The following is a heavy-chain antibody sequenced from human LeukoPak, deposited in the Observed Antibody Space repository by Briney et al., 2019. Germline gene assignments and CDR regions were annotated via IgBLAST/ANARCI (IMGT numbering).Heavy chain of an antibody. J-gene: IGHJ5*02. D-gene: IGHD3-10*01. Sequence: PGGSVRLSCPASGFTFSRYSMNWVRQAPGKGREWVSSISSSSSYIYYADSVKGRFTISRDNAKNSLYLQMNSLRAEDTAVYYCARPMVRGVNWFDPWGQGTLVTVSS. CDR1: GFTFSRYS. V-gene: IGHV3-21*01. CDR2: ISSSSSYI. CDR3: ARPMVRGVNWFDP.